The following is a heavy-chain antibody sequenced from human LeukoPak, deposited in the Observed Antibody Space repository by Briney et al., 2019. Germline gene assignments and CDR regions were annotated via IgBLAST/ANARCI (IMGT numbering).Heavy chain of an antibody. CDR3: AHDGNCYSGGRDPGGSWFDP. J-gene: IGHJ5*02. Sequence: EASVKVSCKASGYTFTGYDMHWVRQAPGQGLEWMGWINPNSGGTNYAQKFQGRVTMTRDTSISTAYMELSRLRSDDTAVYYCAHDGNCYSGGRDPGGSWFDPWGQGTLVTVSS. V-gene: IGHV1-2*02. D-gene: IGHD6-19*01. CDR1: GYTFTGYD. CDR2: INPNSGGT.